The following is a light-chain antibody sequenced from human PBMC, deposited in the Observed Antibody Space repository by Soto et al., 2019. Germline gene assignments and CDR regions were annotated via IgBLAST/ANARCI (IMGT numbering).Light chain of an antibody. V-gene: IGKV3-15*01. CDR1: QSVSSN. Sequence: EIVMTQSPATLSVSPGERATLSCRASQSVSSNLAWYQQKPGQAPRLLIYGASSRATGIPVRFSGSRSGTEFTLTISSLQSEDFAVYYCQQYVSIPLTFGGGTKVDI. CDR2: GAS. J-gene: IGKJ4*01. CDR3: QQYVSIPLT.